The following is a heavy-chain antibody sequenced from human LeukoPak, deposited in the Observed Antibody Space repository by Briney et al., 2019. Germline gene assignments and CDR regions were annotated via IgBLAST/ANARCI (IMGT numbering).Heavy chain of an antibody. CDR2: INWDNDGI. CDR3: ARDDYKTLGYNFHY. CDR1: GFTFADHA. J-gene: IGHJ4*02. V-gene: IGHV3-9*01. D-gene: IGHD1-1*01. Sequence: PGGSLRLSCVASGFTFADHAMHWVRRAPGQGLEWVTGINWDNDGIVYAASVRGRFTVSRDNAKNTLYLQMNRLRPEDTAFYYCARDDYKTLGYNFHYWGQGTLVTVSS.